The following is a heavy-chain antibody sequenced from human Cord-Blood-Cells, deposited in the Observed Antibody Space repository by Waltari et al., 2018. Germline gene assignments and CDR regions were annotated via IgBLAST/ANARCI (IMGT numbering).Heavy chain of an antibody. CDR1: GFTFSSYG. J-gene: IGHJ4*02. CDR2: IRYDGSNK. CDR3: AKSRLGKAVFDY. Sequence: QVQLVESGGGVVQPGGSLRLSCAASGFTFSSYGLPWVRQAPGKGLEWVAFIRYDGSNKYYADSVKGRFTISRDNSKNTLYLQMNSLRAEDTAVYYCAKSRLGKAVFDYWGQGTLVTVSS. V-gene: IGHV3-30*02. D-gene: IGHD3-9*01.